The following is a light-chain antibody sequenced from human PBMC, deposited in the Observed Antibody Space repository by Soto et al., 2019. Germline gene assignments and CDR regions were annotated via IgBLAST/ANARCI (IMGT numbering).Light chain of an antibody. V-gene: IGKV3-20*01. CDR1: QVLRIS. CDR2: GAS. J-gene: IGKJ1*01. CDR3: QQYGSSGT. Sequence: VMTQSPATLSVSPWERATLSCMASQVLRISLSLYHQKPVQAPSLLIHGASKRAPGIPDRFSGRGSGTDFTFPLRRLEPEDFAVYYCQQYGSSGTFGQGTKVHI.